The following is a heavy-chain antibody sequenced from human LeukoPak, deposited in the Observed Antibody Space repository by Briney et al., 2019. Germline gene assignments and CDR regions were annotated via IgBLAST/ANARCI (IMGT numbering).Heavy chain of an antibody. J-gene: IGHJ4*02. Sequence: GGSLRLSCAASGFTFSSYAMHWVRQAPGRGLEWVTVISYDGSNGYYAGSVKGRLTISRDNSQNTLYVQMSSLRPEDTAVYYCVREVTSGSFDYWGQGTLVTVSS. CDR3: VREVTSGSFDY. CDR2: ISYDGSNG. V-gene: IGHV3-30*04. D-gene: IGHD1-26*01. CDR1: GFTFSSYA.